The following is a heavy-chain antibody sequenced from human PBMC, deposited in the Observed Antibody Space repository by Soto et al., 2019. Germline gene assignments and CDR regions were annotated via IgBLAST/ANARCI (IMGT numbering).Heavy chain of an antibody. D-gene: IGHD6-19*01. CDR2: ISYDGSDK. V-gene: IGHV3-30*18. J-gene: IGHJ5*02. Sequence: QVQLEESGGGVVQPGRSLRLSCKASGFTFTSYGMHWVRQAPGKGLEWVALISYDGSDKLHADSVEGRFTISRDNAKNTVYLQTNSLRIEDTAMYHCGKFSDIEVPGMGDWFDPWGQGALVTV. CDR3: GKFSDIEVPGMGDWFDP. CDR1: GFTFTSYG.